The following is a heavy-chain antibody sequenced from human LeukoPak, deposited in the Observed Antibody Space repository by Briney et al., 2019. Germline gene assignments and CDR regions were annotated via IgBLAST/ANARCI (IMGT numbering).Heavy chain of an antibody. J-gene: IGHJ4*02. V-gene: IGHV1-2*02. Sequence: GASVKVSCKASGYTFTGYYMHWVRQAPGQGLEWMGWINPNSGGTNYAQKFQGRVTMTRDTSISTAYMELSRLRSDDTAVYYCARDIKGSRWFGDHDRFDYWGQGTLVTVSS. CDR3: ARDIKGSRWFGDHDRFDY. D-gene: IGHD3-10*01. CDR1: GYTFTGYY. CDR2: INPNSGGT.